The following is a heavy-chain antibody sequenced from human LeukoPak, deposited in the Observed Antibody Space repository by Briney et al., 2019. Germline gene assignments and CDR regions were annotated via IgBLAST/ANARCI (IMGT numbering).Heavy chain of an antibody. CDR3: TTGSPRPYYDFWSGSLFHH. CDR2: IKSKTDGGTT. V-gene: IGHV3-15*01. CDR1: GFTFSNAW. Sequence: GGSLRLSCAAPGFTFSNAWMSWVRQAPGKGLEWVGRIKSKTDGGTTDYAAPVKGRFTISRDDSKNTLYLQMNSLKTEDTAVYYSTTGSPRPYYDFWSGSLFHHWGQGTLVTVSS. J-gene: IGHJ4*02. D-gene: IGHD3-3*01.